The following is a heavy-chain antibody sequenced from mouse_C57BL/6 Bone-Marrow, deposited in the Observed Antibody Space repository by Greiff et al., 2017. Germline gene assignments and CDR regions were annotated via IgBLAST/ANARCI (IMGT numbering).Heavy chain of an antibody. J-gene: IGHJ4*01. D-gene: IGHD2-3*01. Sequence: EVQRVESGGGLVQPGGSLKLSCAASGFTFSDYYMYWVRQTPEKRLEWVAYISNGGGSTYYPDTVKGRFTISRDNAKNTLYLQMSRLKSEDTAMYYCARRGYDGYYDYAMDYGGQGTSVTVSS. CDR1: GFTFSDYY. CDR3: ARRGYDGYYDYAMDY. V-gene: IGHV5-12*01. CDR2: ISNGGGST.